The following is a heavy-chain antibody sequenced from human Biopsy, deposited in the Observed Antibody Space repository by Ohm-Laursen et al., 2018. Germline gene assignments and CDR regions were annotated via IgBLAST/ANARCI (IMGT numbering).Heavy chain of an antibody. D-gene: IGHD5-18*01. CDR2: IYNDVST. J-gene: IGHJ3*01. CDR3: ARGYAGLYEAFDF. Sequence: SDTLSLTCTVSGACVSSGSYVWSWIRQPPARGLEWIGNIYNDVSTKYNPSLRSRVTISADKSANQFSLKLRSVTAADTAVYYCARGYAGLYEAFDFWGQGTVVTVAS. CDR1: GACVSSGSYV. V-gene: IGHV4-61*01.